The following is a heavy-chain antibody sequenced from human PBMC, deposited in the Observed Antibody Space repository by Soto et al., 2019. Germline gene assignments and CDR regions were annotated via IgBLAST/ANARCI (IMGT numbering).Heavy chain of an antibody. CDR1: GDSISSYY. Sequence: SETLSLTCTVSGDSISSYYWSWIRQPPGKGLEWIGYIYYSGSTNYNPSLKSRVTISVDTSKNQFSLKLSSVTAADTAVYYWGGGVLQFFDGWNPCFAPRGRGTRVTVSS. CDR3: GGGVLQFFDGWNPCFAP. CDR2: IYYSGST. J-gene: IGHJ5*02. D-gene: IGHD3-9*01. V-gene: IGHV4-59*08.